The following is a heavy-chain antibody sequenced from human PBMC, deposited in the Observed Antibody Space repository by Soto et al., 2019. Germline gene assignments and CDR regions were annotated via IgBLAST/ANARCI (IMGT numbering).Heavy chain of an antibody. CDR3: SRDVGATDY. CDR1: GYTFTSYA. CDR2: INAGNGNT. D-gene: IGHD1-26*01. J-gene: IGHJ4*02. V-gene: IGHV1-3*01. Sequence: QVQLVQSGAEVKKPGASVKVSCKASGYTFTSYAMHWVRQAPGQRLEWMGWINAGNGNTKYSQKFQGRVTFTRDTSASTAHRELSSLRSEDTAVYYCSRDVGATDYWGQGTLMTVSS.